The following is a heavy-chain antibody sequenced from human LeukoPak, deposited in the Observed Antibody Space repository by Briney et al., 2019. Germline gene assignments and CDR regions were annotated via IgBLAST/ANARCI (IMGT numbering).Heavy chain of an antibody. CDR1: GGSISSGGYY. CDR2: IYYSGST. D-gene: IGHD2-2*01. J-gene: IGHJ4*02. V-gene: IGHV4-31*03. Sequence: SQTLSLTCTVSGGSISSGGYYWSWIRQHPGKGLEWIGYIYYSGSTYYNPSLKSRVTISVDRSKNQFSLKLSSVTAADTAVYYCARGDCSSTSCHHFDYWGQGTLVTVSS. CDR3: ARGDCSSTSCHHFDY.